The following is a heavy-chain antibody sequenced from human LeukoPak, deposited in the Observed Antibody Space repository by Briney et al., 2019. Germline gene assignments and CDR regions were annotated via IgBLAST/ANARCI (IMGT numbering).Heavy chain of an antibody. Sequence: GGSLRLSCAASGFTFSSYEMNWVRQAPGKGLEWVSYISSSGSTTYYADSVKGRFTISRDNAKNSLYLQMNSLRAEDTAVYYCAREDYDFWSGYSRRALGYWGQGTLVAVSS. V-gene: IGHV3-48*03. CDR2: ISSSGSTT. D-gene: IGHD3-3*01. CDR1: GFTFSSYE. CDR3: AREDYDFWSGYSRRALGY. J-gene: IGHJ4*02.